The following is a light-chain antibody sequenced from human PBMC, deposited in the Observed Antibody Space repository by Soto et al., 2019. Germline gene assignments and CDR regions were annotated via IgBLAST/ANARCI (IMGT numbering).Light chain of an antibody. V-gene: IGKV3-20*01. CDR3: QQYVSSPWA. J-gene: IGKJ1*01. Sequence: EIVFAQSPGTLSLSPGETATLSCRASQSVSSSFLAWYQQKAGQAPRLLIYGASRRATGIPDRFSGSGSGTDFTLTISRLEPEDFAVYYCQQYVSSPWAFGQGTKVDI. CDR1: QSVSSSF. CDR2: GAS.